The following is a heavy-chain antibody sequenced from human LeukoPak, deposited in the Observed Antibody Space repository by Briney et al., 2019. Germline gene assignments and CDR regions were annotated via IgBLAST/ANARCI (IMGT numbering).Heavy chain of an antibody. CDR1: GYILTSYF. V-gene: IGHV1-69*06. CDR2: IIPIFGTA. D-gene: IGHD3-3*01. J-gene: IGHJ6*03. Sequence: ASVKVSCKASGYILTSYFMHWVRQAPGQGLEWMGGIIPIFGTANYAQKFQGRVTITADKSTSTAYMELSSLRSEDTAVYYCARDLIIDDFWSGNYYYYMDVWGKGTTVTVSS. CDR3: ARDLIIDDFWSGNYYYYMDV.